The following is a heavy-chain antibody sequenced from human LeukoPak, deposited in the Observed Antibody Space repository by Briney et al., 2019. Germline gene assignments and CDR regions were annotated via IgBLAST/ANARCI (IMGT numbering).Heavy chain of an antibody. CDR3: TREGYYYDSSGYYYVPNFHY. Sequence: QPGRSLRLSCTASGFTFGDYAMSWFRQAPGKGLEWVGFIRSKAYGGTTEYAASVKGRFTISRDDSKSIAYLQMNSLKTEDTAVYYCTREGYYYDSSGYYYVPNFHYWGQGTLVTVSS. D-gene: IGHD3-22*01. CDR2: IRSKAYGGTT. V-gene: IGHV3-49*03. J-gene: IGHJ4*02. CDR1: GFTFGDYA.